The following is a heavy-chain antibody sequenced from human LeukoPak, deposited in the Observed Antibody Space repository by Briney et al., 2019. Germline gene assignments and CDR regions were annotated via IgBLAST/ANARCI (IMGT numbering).Heavy chain of an antibody. V-gene: IGHV3-21*01. J-gene: IGHJ4*02. CDR1: GFTFSSYS. D-gene: IGHD4-17*01. CDR3: AREVSGYGDPV. CDR2: ISSSSSYI. Sequence: PGGSLRLSCAASGFTFSSYSMNWVRQAPGKGLEWVSSISSSSSYIYYVDSVKGRFTISRDNAKNSLYLQMNSLRAEDTAVYYCAREVSGYGDPVWGQGTLVTVSS.